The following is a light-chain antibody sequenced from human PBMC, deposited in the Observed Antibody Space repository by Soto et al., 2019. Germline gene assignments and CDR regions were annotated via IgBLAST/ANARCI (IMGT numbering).Light chain of an antibody. CDR2: KAS. CDR3: QQYNNWPLT. Sequence: IRMTQSPSSYSASTGDRVTITCRASQTISSWLAWYQQKPGKAPKLLIYKASTLKSGVPSRFSGSGSGTEFTLTISSLQPEDFAVYYCQQYNNWPLTFGQGTRLEIK. J-gene: IGKJ5*01. V-gene: IGKV1-5*03. CDR1: QTISSW.